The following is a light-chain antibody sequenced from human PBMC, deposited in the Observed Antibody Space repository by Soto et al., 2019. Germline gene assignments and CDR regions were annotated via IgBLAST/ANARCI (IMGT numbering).Light chain of an antibody. Sequence: DIQMTHSPSTLSASVGDRVTITCRASQSISTCLAWFQQKPGKAPKLLLYKTSTLESGVPSRFSGSGSGTEFTLTISSLQPDDFATYYCQQYNSYPYTFGQGTKLEIK. CDR3: QQYNSYPYT. V-gene: IGKV1-5*03. CDR2: KTS. J-gene: IGKJ2*01. CDR1: QSISTC.